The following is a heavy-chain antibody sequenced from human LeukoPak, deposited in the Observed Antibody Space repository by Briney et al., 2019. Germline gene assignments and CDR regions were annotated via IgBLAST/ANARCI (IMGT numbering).Heavy chain of an antibody. CDR1: GFTVSSNY. CDR3: ASLYCGGDCYPGYYYYYGMDV. Sequence: PGGSLRLSCAASGFTVSSNYMSWVRQAPGKGLEWVSVIYSGGSTYYADSVKGRFTISRDNSKNTLYLQMNSLRAEDTAVYYCASLYCGGDCYPGYYYYYGMDVWGQGTTVTVSS. D-gene: IGHD2-21*02. CDR2: IYSGGST. V-gene: IGHV3-53*05. J-gene: IGHJ6*02.